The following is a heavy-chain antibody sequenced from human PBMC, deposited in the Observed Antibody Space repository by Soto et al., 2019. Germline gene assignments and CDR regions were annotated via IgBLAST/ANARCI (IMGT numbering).Heavy chain of an antibody. V-gene: IGHV1-2*04. Sequence: ASVKVSCKVSGYTFTGYYMHWVRQAPGQGLEWMGWINPNSGGTNYAQKFQGWVTMTRDTSISTAYMELSRLRSDDTAVYYCARDGGYCSSSSCPDEPYYYGMDVWGQRTKVTVSS. J-gene: IGHJ6*02. D-gene: IGHD2-2*01. CDR2: INPNSGGT. CDR3: ARDGGYCSSSSCPDEPYYYGMDV. CDR1: GYTFTGYY.